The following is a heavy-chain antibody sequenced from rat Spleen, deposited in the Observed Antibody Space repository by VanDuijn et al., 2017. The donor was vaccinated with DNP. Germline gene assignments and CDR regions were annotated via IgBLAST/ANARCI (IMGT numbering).Heavy chain of an antibody. CDR3: VRPDYYDGSYPHY. CDR2: MSPTTRSS. D-gene: IGHD1-12*02. CDR1: GITFSNSG. J-gene: IGHJ2*01. Sequence: EVQLVESGGGLVQPGRSLKLSCAASGITFSNSGMHWIRQAPSKGLEWVACMSPTTRSSYYRDSVRGRFTVSRDDSTSTLNLQMYSLRSEDMATYYCVRPDYYDGSYPHYWGQGVMVTVSS. V-gene: IGHV5-19*01.